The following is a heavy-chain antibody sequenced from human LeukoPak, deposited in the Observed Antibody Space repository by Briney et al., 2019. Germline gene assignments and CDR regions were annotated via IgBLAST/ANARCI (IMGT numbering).Heavy chain of an antibody. V-gene: IGHV3-21*01. CDR2: ISSSSSYI. J-gene: IGHJ4*02. CDR3: ASKDPYDSRGYLLDY. CDR1: GFTFSNYG. Sequence: PGGTLRLSCVASGFTFSNYGMNWVRQAPGKGLEWVSSISSSSSYIYYADSVKGRFTISRDNAKNSLYLQMNSLRAEDTAVYYCASKDPYDSRGYLLDYWGQGTLVTVSS. D-gene: IGHD3-22*01.